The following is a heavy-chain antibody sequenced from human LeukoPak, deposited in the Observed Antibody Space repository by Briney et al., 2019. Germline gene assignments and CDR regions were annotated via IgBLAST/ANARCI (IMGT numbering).Heavy chain of an antibody. Sequence: PGGSLRLSCAASGFTFSSYAMYWVRQAPGKGLEWVAVISSDGSNKYYGDSVKGRFTISRDNSKNTLYLQMNSLRAEDTAVYYCARGQSRNVMDVWGQGTTVTVSS. D-gene: IGHD2-2*01. CDR2: ISSDGSNK. CDR3: ARGQSRNVMDV. CDR1: GFTFSSYA. J-gene: IGHJ6*02. V-gene: IGHV3-30-3*01.